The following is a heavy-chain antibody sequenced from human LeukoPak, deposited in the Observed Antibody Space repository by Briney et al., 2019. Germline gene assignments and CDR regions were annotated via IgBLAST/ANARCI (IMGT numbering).Heavy chain of an antibody. CDR1: GGTFSSYT. D-gene: IGHD2-2*02. V-gene: IGHV1-69*02. CDR2: IIPILGIA. CDR3: ARVELGYCSSTSCYTPYYFDY. J-gene: IGHJ4*02. Sequence: GASVKVSCKASGGTFSSYTISWVRQAPGQGLEWMRRIIPILGIANYAQKFQGRVTITADKSTSTAYMELSSLRSEDTAVYYCARVELGYCSSTSCYTPYYFDYWGQGTLVTVSS.